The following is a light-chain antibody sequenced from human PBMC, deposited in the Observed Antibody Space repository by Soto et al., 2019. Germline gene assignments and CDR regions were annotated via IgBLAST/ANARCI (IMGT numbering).Light chain of an antibody. V-gene: IGKV3-20*01. J-gene: IGKJ3*01. CDR1: QSVSSSY. CDR2: GAS. CDR3: HQYGSAPGLGFT. Sequence: EIVLTQSPGTLSLSPGERATLSCRASQSVSSSYLDWYQQKPGQAPRLLIYGASSRATGIPDRFSGSGSGTDFTLTISRLEPEDFAVYYCHQYGSAPGLGFTFGPGTKVYSK.